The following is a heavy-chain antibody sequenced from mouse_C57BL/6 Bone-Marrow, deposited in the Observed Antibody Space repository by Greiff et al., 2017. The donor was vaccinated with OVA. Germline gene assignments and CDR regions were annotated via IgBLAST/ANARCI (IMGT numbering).Heavy chain of an antibody. Sequence: QVQLQQPGAELVKPGASVKLSCKASGYTFTSYWMHCVKQRPGQCLEWIGMIHPNSGSTNYNEKFKSKATLTVDKSSSTAYMQLSSLTSEDSAVYYCARSLDWDWYFDVWGTGTTVTVSS. CDR1: GYTFTSYW. J-gene: IGHJ1*03. V-gene: IGHV1-64*01. CDR2: IHPNSGST. D-gene: IGHD4-1*01. CDR3: ARSLDWDWYFDV.